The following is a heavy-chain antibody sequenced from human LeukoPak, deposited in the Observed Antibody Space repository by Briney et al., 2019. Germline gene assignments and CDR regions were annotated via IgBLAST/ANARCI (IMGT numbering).Heavy chain of an antibody. CDR2: IYYSGST. Sequence: SETLSLTCAVYGGSFSGYYWSWIRQPPGKGLEWIGSIYYSGSTYYNPSLKSRVTISVDTSKNQFSLKLSSVTAADTAVYYCARMVRGVVWFDPWGQGTLVTVSS. V-gene: IGHV4-34*01. D-gene: IGHD3-10*01. CDR3: ARMVRGVVWFDP. CDR1: GGSFSGYY. J-gene: IGHJ5*02.